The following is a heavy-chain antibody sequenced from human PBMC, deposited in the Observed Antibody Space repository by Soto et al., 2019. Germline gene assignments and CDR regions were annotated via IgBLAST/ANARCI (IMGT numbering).Heavy chain of an antibody. D-gene: IGHD3-3*01. CDR3: AKDFERSAFDH. CDR1: GFTFSSFA. Sequence: GGSLRLSCAASGFTFSSFAMHWVRQSPGRGLEWVSMVSDGGGNVYYADSVKGRFSISRDNYRDIVYLQISSLTSDDTGVYYCAKDFERSAFDHWGQGTPVTVSS. V-gene: IGHV3-23*01. CDR2: VSDGGGNV. J-gene: IGHJ4*02.